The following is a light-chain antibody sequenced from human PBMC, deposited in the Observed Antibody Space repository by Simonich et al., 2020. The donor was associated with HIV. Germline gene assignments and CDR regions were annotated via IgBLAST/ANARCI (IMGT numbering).Light chain of an antibody. CDR1: SSDVGSYNL. CDR2: ECS. J-gene: IGLJ3*02. V-gene: IGLV2-14*02. Sequence: QSALTQPASVSGSPGQSITISCTGTSSDVGSYNLVSWYQQHPGKAPKLMIYECSKRPSGVSNRFSGSKSGNTASLTISGLQAEDEADYYCSSYTSSSTWVFGGGTKLTVL. CDR3: SSYTSSSTWV.